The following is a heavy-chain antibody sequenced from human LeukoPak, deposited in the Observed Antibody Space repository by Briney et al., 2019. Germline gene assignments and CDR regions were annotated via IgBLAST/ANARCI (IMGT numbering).Heavy chain of an antibody. CDR1: GFTFSSYS. V-gene: IGHV3-21*01. CDR3: ARGRSRSGSYSAFDY. CDR2: ISSSSSYI. Sequence: PGGSLRLSCAASGFTFSSYSMNWVRQAPGKGLEWVSSISSSSSYIYYADSVKGRFTISRDNAKNSLYLQMNSLRAEDTAVYYCARGRSRSGSYSAFDYWAREPWSPSPQ. D-gene: IGHD1-26*01. J-gene: IGHJ4*02.